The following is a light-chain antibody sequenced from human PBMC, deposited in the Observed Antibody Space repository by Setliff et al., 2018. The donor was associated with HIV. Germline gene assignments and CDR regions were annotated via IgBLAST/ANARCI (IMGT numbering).Light chain of an antibody. J-gene: IGLJ1*01. V-gene: IGLV2-14*01. Sequence: QSVLAQPASVSGSPGQSITISCTGTSSDVGTYNAVYWYQQHPGKAPKPMICDVSTRPSGVSNRFSGSKSGNTASLTISGLQTEDEADYYCSSYTSSSTDVFGTGTKVTVL. CDR3: SSYTSSSTDV. CDR1: SSDVGTYNA. CDR2: DVS.